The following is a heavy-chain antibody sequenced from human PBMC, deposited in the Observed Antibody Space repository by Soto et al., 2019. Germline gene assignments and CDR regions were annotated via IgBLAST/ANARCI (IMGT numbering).Heavy chain of an antibody. CDR1: GFTFRSYA. V-gene: IGHV3-23*01. CDR3: AKHAAAAAPDY. D-gene: IGHD6-13*01. J-gene: IGHJ4*02. CDR2: ISGSGGGT. Sequence: GGSLRLSCAASGFTFRSYAMSWVRQAPGKGLEWVSLISGSGGGTYYADCVKGRVTISRDNSKNTLYLQMNSLRAEDTAVYYCAKHAAAAAPDYWGQGTLVTVSS.